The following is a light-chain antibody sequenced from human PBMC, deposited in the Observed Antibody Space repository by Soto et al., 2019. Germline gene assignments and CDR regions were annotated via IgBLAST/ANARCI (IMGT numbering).Light chain of an antibody. CDR3: CSYSGSSTIVV. CDR2: DVD. Sequence: QSALTQPASVSGSPGQSITISCTGTSSDVGGYNFVSWYQQHPGKAPRLMIFDVDNRPSGVSTRFSGSKSGNTASLTISGLQAEDVADYYCCSYSGSSTIVVFGGGTKLTVL. J-gene: IGLJ2*01. CDR1: SSDVGGYNF. V-gene: IGLV2-14*03.